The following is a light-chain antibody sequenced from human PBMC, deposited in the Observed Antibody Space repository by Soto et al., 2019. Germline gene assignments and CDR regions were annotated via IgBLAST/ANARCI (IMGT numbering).Light chain of an antibody. CDR3: HQYGGPRWT. J-gene: IGKJ1*01. V-gene: IGKV3-20*01. Sequence: EIVLTQSPGTLSLSPGERATLSCRASQSVSSNYLAWYQQKPGQAPRLLIYGASSRATGIPDRFSGSGSGTDFTLTISRLEPEDFAVYYCHQYGGPRWTFGQGTKVDI. CDR2: GAS. CDR1: QSVSSNY.